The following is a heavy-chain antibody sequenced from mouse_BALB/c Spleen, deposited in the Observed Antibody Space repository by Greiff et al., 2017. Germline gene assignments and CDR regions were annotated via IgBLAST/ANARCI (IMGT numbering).Heavy chain of an antibody. CDR3: ARALYYGFAY. Sequence: VKLMESGPGLVAPSQSLSITCTVSGFSLTSYGVHWVRQPPGKGLEWLGVIWAGGSTNYNSALMSRLSISKDNSKSQVFLKMNSLQTDDTAMYYCARALYYGFAYWGQGTLVTVSA. V-gene: IGHV2-9*02. J-gene: IGHJ3*01. CDR2: IWAGGST. CDR1: GFSLTSYG. D-gene: IGHD2-1*01.